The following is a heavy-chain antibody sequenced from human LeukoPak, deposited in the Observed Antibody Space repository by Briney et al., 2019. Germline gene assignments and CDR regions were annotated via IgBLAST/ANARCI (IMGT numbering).Heavy chain of an antibody. CDR3: ARVSGPSGSPSSNIDY. CDR1: GYTFTGYY. Sequence: ASVKVSCKASGYTFTGYYMHWVRQAPGQGLEWMGWVNPNSGGTNYAQKFQGRVTMTRDTSISTAYMELSRLRSDDTAVYYCARVSGPSGSPSSNIDYWGQGTLVTVSS. V-gene: IGHV1-2*02. CDR2: VNPNSGGT. J-gene: IGHJ4*02. D-gene: IGHD1-26*01.